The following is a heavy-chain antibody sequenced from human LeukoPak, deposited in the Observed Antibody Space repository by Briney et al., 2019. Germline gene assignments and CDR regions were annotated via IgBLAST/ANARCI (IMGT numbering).Heavy chain of an antibody. D-gene: IGHD5-18*01. J-gene: IGHJ4*02. Sequence: ASVKVSCKASGYTFTSYYMHWVRQAPGQGLEWMGLINPSGGGTSYAQKFQGRVTMTRDTSTSTVYMELSSLRSEDTAVYYCARDPRHGYSYGYSYCDYWGQGTLVTVSS. V-gene: IGHV1-46*01. CDR3: ARDPRHGYSYGYSYCDY. CDR2: INPSGGGT. CDR1: GYTFTSYY.